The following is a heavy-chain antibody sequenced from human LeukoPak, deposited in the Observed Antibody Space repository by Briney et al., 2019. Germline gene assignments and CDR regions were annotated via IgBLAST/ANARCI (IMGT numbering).Heavy chain of an antibody. Sequence: GGSLRLSCAASGFTFSSYWMSWVRQAPGKGLEWVANINQDGSEKYYVDSVKGRFTISRDNAKNSLYLQMNSLRAEDTAVYYCARSAPGRGSYCFDYWGQGTLVTVSS. V-gene: IGHV3-7*01. J-gene: IGHJ4*02. CDR1: GFTFSSYW. D-gene: IGHD1-26*01. CDR3: ARSAPGRGSYCFDY. CDR2: INQDGSEK.